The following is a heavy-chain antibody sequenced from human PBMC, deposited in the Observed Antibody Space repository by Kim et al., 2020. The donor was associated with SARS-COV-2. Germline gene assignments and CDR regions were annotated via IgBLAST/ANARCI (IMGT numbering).Heavy chain of an antibody. CDR2: IYYSGTT. D-gene: IGHD3-10*01. V-gene: IGHV4-38-2*02. CDR3: ARPPPRAVITYVDS. Sequence: SETLSLTCTASGYSISRQNFGGWVRQPPGKGLEWIGGIYYSGTTYYNPSLKSRVTISVDTSKNQFSLKLTSVTAADTAVYYCARPPPRAVITYVDSWGQGTLVTVSS. CDR1: GYSISRQNF. J-gene: IGHJ5*01.